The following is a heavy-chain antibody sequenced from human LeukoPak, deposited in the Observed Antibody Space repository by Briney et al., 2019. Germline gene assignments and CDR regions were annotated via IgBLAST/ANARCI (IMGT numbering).Heavy chain of an antibody. CDR1: GFTFSRYW. V-gene: IGHV3-7*01. CDR2: IKQDGSEK. D-gene: IGHD2-8*01. J-gene: IGHJ4*02. Sequence: PGGSLRLSCAASGFTFSRYWISWVRQGPGRGREWVANIKQDGSEKYYVDSVKGRFTISRDNAKNSLYLQMNSLRGEDTAVYYCARVSCTNGICYGFDYWGQGTLVTVSS. CDR3: ARVSCTNGICYGFDY.